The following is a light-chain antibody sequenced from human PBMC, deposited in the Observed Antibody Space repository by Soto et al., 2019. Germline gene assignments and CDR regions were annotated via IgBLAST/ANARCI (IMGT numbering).Light chain of an antibody. CDR1: QSVSNY. V-gene: IGKV3-11*01. Sequence: IVFTQSPATLSLSPGERATLSCRASQSVSNYLAWYQPKPGQAPRLLIYDASNRATAIPDRFSGSGSGTDFTLTINGLEPEDSAVYFCQHYANFLWTFGQGTKVDIK. CDR2: DAS. CDR3: QHYANFLWT. J-gene: IGKJ1*01.